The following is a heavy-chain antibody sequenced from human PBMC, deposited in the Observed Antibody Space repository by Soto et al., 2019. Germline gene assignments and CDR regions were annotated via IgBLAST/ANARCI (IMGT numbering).Heavy chain of an antibody. CDR1: CFIFENFG. CDR2: ISGSGFKK. CDR3: AKNQGVELVPLATVDWFDP. D-gene: IGHD1-26*01. Sequence: PGGSVRLSCASSCFIFENFGMSWVRQAPGKGLEWISSISGSGFKKYYADSVKGRFTISRDNSKSTVYLELNNLSAEDTAVYHCAKNQGVELVPLATVDWFDPWGQGSVVTVSS. J-gene: IGHJ5*02. V-gene: IGHV3-23*01.